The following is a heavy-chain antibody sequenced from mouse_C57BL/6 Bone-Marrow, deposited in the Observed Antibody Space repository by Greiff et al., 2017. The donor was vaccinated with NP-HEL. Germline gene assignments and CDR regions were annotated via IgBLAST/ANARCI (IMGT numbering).Heavy chain of an antibody. J-gene: IGHJ1*03. CDR3: ARGKYYGSSFYWYFDV. D-gene: IGHD1-1*01. Sequence: QVQLQQPGAELVKPGASVKLSCKASGYTFTSYWMQWVKQRPGQGLEWIGVIDPSDSYTNYNQKFKGKATLTVDTSSSTAYMQLSSLTSEDSAVYYCARGKYYGSSFYWYFDVWGTGTTVTVSS. CDR2: IDPSDSYT. CDR1: GYTFTSYW. V-gene: IGHV1-50*01.